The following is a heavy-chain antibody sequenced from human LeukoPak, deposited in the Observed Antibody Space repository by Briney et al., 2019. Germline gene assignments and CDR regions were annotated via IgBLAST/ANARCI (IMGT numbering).Heavy chain of an antibody. CDR2: IKQDGSEK. Sequence: GGSLRLSCAASGFTFSSYWMSWVRQAPGKGLEWVANIKQDGSEKYYVDSVKGRFTISRDNAKNSLYLQMNSLRAENTAVYYCAREVLLWFWEYFDYWGQGTLVTVSS. CDR1: GFTFSSYW. CDR3: AREVLLWFWEYFDY. V-gene: IGHV3-7*01. D-gene: IGHD3-10*01. J-gene: IGHJ4*02.